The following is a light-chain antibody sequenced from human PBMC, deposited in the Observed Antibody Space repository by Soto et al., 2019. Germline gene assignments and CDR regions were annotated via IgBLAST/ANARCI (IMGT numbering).Light chain of an antibody. Sequence: VRMPQSPSSLSASAGDRFTISCRARQGISSYLAWYQQKPGKAPKLLIYAASTLQSGVPSRFSGSGSGTDFTLTISCLQSEDFATYYCQQYYSYPPTFGQGTKVDI. CDR2: AAS. CDR3: QQYYSYPPT. CDR1: QGISSY. J-gene: IGKJ1*01. V-gene: IGKV1-8*01.